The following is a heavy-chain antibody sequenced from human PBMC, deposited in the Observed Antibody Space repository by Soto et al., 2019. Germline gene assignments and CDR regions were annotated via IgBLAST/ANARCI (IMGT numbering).Heavy chain of an antibody. Sequence: QVQLVQSGAEVKRPGASVEISCKTSGFTFTSNYLHWVRQAPGQGIEWVAMINPVSGGATYSEKFRGRVTVTRDTSTSAIYLEVNSLTPEDTAVYYCARGEMDVWGRGTTVTVSS. D-gene: IGHD3-16*01. V-gene: IGHV1-46*01. CDR1: GFTFTSNY. J-gene: IGHJ6*02. CDR3: ARGEMDV. CDR2: INPVSGGA.